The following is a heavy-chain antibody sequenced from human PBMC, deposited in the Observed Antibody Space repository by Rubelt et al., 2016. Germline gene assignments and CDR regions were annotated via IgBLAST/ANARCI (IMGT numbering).Heavy chain of an antibody. CDR2: VYYSGTT. Sequence: QVQLQESGPGLVKPSETLSLTCSVSGGSISTYYWSWIRQPPGKGLEWIGYVYYSGTTNYNASLKRRVTISLDTPKNQFSLRLSPVTAADTAVYYCARRVYAYYYYIDVWGTGTTVTVSS. V-gene: IGHV4-59*08. CDR1: GGSISTYY. CDR3: ARRVYAYYYYIDV. D-gene: IGHD5/OR15-5a*01. J-gene: IGHJ6*03.